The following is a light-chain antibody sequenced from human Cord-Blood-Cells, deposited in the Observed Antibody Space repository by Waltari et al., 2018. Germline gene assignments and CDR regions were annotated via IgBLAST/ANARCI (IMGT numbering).Light chain of an antibody. Sequence: QSALTQPASVSGSPGQSITTSCTGTSSDVGGYNYVSWYQQHPSKAPKLMLYDVSKRPSGVSNRFSGSKSGNTASLTISGLQAEDEADYYCSSYTSSSTSWVFGGGTKLTVL. J-gene: IGLJ3*02. V-gene: IGLV2-14*01. CDR2: DVS. CDR3: SSYTSSSTSWV. CDR1: SSDVGGYNY.